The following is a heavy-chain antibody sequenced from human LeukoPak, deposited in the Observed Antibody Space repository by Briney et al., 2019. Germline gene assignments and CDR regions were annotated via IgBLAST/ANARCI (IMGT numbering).Heavy chain of an antibody. J-gene: IGHJ5*02. CDR2: TVAGYSET. CDR1: GFTISGHA. D-gene: IGHD4-17*01. Sequence: GGSLRLSCVASGFTISGHAMSWVRQAPAKGLEWVSITVAGYSETHYADSVRGRFTISRDTSKNTLYLQINSLRVEDTAVYYCIVFGDSNHWGQGTLVTVSS. V-gene: IGHV3-23*01. CDR3: IVFGDSNH.